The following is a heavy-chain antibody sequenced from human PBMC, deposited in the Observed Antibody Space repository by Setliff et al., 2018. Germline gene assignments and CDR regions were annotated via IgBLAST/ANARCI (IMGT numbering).Heavy chain of an antibody. Sequence: KASETLSLTCAVYGGSFSTYYWIWIRQPPGKGLEWIGEINHSGSTNYNPSLKSRVTISVDTSKNQVSLKLSSVTAADTAVYYCARDAGGTISTAVFDYWGQGTLVTVSS. CDR1: GGSFSTYY. CDR2: INHSGST. D-gene: IGHD2-2*01. J-gene: IGHJ4*02. V-gene: IGHV4-34*01. CDR3: ARDAGGTISTAVFDY.